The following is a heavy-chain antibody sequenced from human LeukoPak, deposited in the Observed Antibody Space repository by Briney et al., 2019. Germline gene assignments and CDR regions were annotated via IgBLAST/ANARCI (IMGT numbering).Heavy chain of an antibody. Sequence: GGSLRLSCAASGFTFSSYSMNWVRQAPGKGLEWVSSISSSSSYIYYADSVKGRFTISRDNAKNSLYLQMNSLRAEDTAVYYRAKHRQKVGGDFDIWGQGTMVTVSS. CDR2: ISSSSSYI. CDR1: GFTFSSYS. J-gene: IGHJ3*02. V-gene: IGHV3-21*01. D-gene: IGHD3-16*01. CDR3: AKHRQKVGGDFDI.